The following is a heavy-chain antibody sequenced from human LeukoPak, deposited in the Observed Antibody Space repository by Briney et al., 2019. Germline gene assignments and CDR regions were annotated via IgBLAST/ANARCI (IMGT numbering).Heavy chain of an antibody. D-gene: IGHD3-22*01. CDR2: FSYDGST. CDR3: ARRSYYDSSGYYYSAFDI. J-gene: IGHJ3*02. CDR1: GGSISSSNYN. Sequence: SETLSLTCTVSGGSISSSNYNWGWIRQPPGKGLEWIGSFSYDGSTYHNPSLKSRVTVSVDTSKNQFSLKLSSVTAADTAVYFCARRSYYDSSGYYYSAFDIWGQGTMVTVSS. V-gene: IGHV4-39*01.